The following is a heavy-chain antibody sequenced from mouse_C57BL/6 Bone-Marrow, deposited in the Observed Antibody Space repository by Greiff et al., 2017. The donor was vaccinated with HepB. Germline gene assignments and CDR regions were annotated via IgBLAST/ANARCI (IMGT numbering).Heavy chain of an antibody. CDR2: ISDGGSYT. J-gene: IGHJ3*01. CDR3: ARDLLIYDGYWRFAY. V-gene: IGHV5-4*01. CDR1: GFTFSSYA. Sequence: DVMLVESGGGLVKPGGSLKLSCAASGFTFSSYAMSWVRQTPEKRLEWVATISDGGSYTYYPDNVKGRFTISRDNAKNNLYLQMSHLKSEDTAMYYCARDLLIYDGYWRFAYWGQGTLVTVSA. D-gene: IGHD2-3*01.